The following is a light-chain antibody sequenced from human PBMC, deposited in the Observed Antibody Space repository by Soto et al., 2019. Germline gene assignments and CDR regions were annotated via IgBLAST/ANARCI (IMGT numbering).Light chain of an antibody. V-gene: IGLV2-14*01. J-gene: IGLJ1*01. CDR1: SSDFYGFNY. CDR2: EAT. CDR3: SSYTSGRTPYV. Sequence: QSVLTQPASLSASPGQSITISCTGTSSDFYGFNYVSWYQQLPGKVPKLLIYEATSRPSGVSNRFSGSKSGDTASLTISGLLAEDEAYYYCSSYTSGRTPYVFGTGTKVTVL.